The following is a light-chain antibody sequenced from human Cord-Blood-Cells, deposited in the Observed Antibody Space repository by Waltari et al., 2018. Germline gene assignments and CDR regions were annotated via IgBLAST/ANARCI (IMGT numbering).Light chain of an antibody. CDR1: QSVSSN. V-gene: IGKV3-15*01. Sequence: EIVMTQSPATLSVSPGERATLSCRASQSVSSNLAWYQQKPGQAPRLLIYGASTRATGIPARFSGSGSGKEFTLTISSLQSEEFAVYYCQQYNNWPPFSFGPGTKVDIK. CDR2: GAS. J-gene: IGKJ3*01. CDR3: QQYNNWPPFS.